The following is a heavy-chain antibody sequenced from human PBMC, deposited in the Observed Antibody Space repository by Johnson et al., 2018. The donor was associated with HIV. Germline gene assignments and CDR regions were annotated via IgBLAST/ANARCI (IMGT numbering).Heavy chain of an antibody. CDR3: ARDGGRGDFDI. CDR1: GFTFSSYG. D-gene: IGHD3-16*01. J-gene: IGHJ3*02. CDR2: ISYDGSNK. Sequence: HVQLVESGGGVVQPGRSLRLSCAASGFTFSSYGMHWVRQAPGKGLEWVAVISYDGSNKYYTDSVKGRFTISRDNAKNSLYLQMNSLRVEDTAVYYCARDGGRGDFDIWGQGTRVSVSS. V-gene: IGHV3-30*03.